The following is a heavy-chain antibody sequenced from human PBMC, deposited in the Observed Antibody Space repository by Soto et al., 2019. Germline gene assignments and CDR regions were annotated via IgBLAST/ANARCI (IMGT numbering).Heavy chain of an antibody. V-gene: IGHV1-46*03. CDR3: ARDIGSGYSGYDVPAPFDY. D-gene: IGHD5-12*01. J-gene: IGHJ4*02. Sequence: ASVKVSCKASGYTFTSYYMHWVRQAPGQGLEWMGIINPSGGSTSYAQKFQGRVTMTRDTSTSTVYMELSSLRSEDTAVYYCARDIGSGYSGYDVPAPFDYWGQGTLVTVSS. CDR2: INPSGGST. CDR1: GYTFTSYY.